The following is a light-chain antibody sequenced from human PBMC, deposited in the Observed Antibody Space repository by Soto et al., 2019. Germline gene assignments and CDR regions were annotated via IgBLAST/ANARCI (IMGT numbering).Light chain of an antibody. V-gene: IGKV3-11*01. CDR2: DAS. J-gene: IGKJ4*01. CDR1: QSVSSY. Sequence: IGLKQSPATLSLSPGERATLSCRASQSVSSYLAWYQQKPGQAPRLLIYDASNRATGIPARFSGSGSGTDFTLTISSLQSEDFAVYYCQHYNNWPLTFGGGTKVGIK. CDR3: QHYNNWPLT.